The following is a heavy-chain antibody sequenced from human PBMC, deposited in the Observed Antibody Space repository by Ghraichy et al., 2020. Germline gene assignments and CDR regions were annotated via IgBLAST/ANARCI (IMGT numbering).Heavy chain of an antibody. CDR2: IKQDGSEK. V-gene: IGHV3-7*03. J-gene: IGHJ3*02. Sequence: PYEVLGWKTKIKQDGSEKYYVDSVKGRFTISRDNAKNSLYLQMNSLRAEDTAVYYCAREVAVAGRPDPDAFDIWGQETMVTV. D-gene: IGHD6-19*01. CDR3: AREVAVAGRPDPDAFDI.